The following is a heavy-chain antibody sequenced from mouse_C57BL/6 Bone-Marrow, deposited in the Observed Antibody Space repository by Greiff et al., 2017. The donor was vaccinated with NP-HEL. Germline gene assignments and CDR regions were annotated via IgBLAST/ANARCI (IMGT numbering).Heavy chain of an antibody. CDR3: VHWDGKNLFDY. CDR2: IDPEDGET. V-gene: IGHV14-2*01. J-gene: IGHJ2*01. CDR1: GFNIKDYY. D-gene: IGHD4-1*01. Sequence: EVQLQQSGAELVKPGASVKLSCTASGFNIKDYYMHWVKQRTEQGLEWIGRIDPEDGETKYAPKFQGKATIAADTSSNTAYLQLSSLTSEDTAVYYFVHWDGKNLFDYWGQGTTLTVSS.